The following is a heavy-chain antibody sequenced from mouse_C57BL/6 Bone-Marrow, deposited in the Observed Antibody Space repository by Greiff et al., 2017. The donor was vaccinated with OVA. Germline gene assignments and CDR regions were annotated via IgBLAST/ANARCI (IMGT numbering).Heavy chain of an antibody. V-gene: IGHV14-4*01. Sequence: EVQLQQSGAELVRPGASVKLSCTASGFNIKDDYMHWVKQRPEPGLEWIGWIDPENGDTEYASKFQGKATITADTSSNTAYLQLSSLTSEDTAVYYCTYDLWAYWGQGTLVTVSA. CDR1: GFNIKDDY. D-gene: IGHD2-3*01. CDR3: TYDLWAY. CDR2: IDPENGDT. J-gene: IGHJ3*01.